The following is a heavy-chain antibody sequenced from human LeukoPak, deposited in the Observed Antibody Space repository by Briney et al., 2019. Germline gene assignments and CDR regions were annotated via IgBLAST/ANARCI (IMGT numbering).Heavy chain of an antibody. D-gene: IGHD3-10*01. CDR3: ARVRAMVRGVGYYYGMDV. V-gene: IGHV3-48*03. J-gene: IGHJ6*02. Sequence: PGGSLRLSCAASGFTFDDYGMNWVRQAPGKGLEWVSYISSSGSTIYYADSVKGRFTISRDNTKNSLYLQMNSLRAQDTAVYYCARVRAMVRGVGYYYGMDVWGQGTTVTVSS. CDR2: ISSSGSTI. CDR1: GFTFDDYG.